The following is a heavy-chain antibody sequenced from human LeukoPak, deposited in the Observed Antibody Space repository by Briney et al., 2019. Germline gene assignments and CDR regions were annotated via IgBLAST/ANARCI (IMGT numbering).Heavy chain of an antibody. CDR3: TRYNNDHFDY. D-gene: IGHD1-14*01. J-gene: IGHJ4*02. CDR2: IAYDGSRT. CDR1: GFTFGGYG. V-gene: IGHV3-33*01. Sequence: GGSLRLSCAGSGFTFGGYGMHRFRQTPGKGLEWVAVIAYDGSRTFYADSVKGRFTIPRDNSKNTMSVQMDDLRAEDTAVYYCTRYNNDHFDYWGQGTLVTVSS.